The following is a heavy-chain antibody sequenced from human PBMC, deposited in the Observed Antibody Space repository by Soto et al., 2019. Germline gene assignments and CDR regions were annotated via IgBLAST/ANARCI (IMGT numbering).Heavy chain of an antibody. Sequence: QVQLQQWGAGLLKPSETLSLTCAVYGGSFSGHYWNWIRQPPGKGLEWIGEINHSGSTNYNPSLKSRVTISVDTSKNQFSLKLSSVTAADTAVYYCARGWGALFDYWGQGALVTVSS. J-gene: IGHJ4*02. CDR3: ARGWGALFDY. CDR1: GGSFSGHY. V-gene: IGHV4-34*01. CDR2: INHSGST. D-gene: IGHD7-27*01.